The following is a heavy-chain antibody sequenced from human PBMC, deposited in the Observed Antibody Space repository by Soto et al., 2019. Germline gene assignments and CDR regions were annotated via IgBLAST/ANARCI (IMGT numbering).Heavy chain of an antibody. CDR3: ARREQYQVFAFDI. CDR1: GVTFSSYG. CDR2: ITYAGSNK. J-gene: IGHJ3*02. Sequence: QVQLVESGGGVVQPGTSLRLSCAASGVTFSSYGMHWVRQAPGKGLEWVALITYAGSNKNYADSVKGRFTISRDNSKNTLYLQMNSLRPEDTAVYYCARREQYQVFAFDIWGQGTMVTASS. V-gene: IGHV3-30*03. D-gene: IGHD1-26*01.